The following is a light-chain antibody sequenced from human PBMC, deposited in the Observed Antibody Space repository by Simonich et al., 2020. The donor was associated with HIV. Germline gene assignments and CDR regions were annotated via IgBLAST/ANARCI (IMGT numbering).Light chain of an antibody. CDR3: SSYTSSSTVV. CDR1: SSDFGGYNY. J-gene: IGLJ2*01. CDR2: DVS. V-gene: IGLV2-14*01. Sequence: QSALTQPASVSGSPGQSITISCTETSSDFGGYNYVSWYQQHPGKAPKLMIYDVSKRPSGFSNRLSGSKSGNTASLTISGLQAEDEADYYCSSYTSSSTVVFGGGTKLTVL.